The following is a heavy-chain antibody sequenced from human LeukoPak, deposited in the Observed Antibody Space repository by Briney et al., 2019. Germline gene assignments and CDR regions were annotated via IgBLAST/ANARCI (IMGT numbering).Heavy chain of an antibody. D-gene: IGHD2-2*01. J-gene: IGHJ6*03. Sequence: GGSLRLSCAASGFTLSIYAMSWVRQAPGKGLEWVSATSSSDAGTYYADSVRGRFTISRDNSKNTLYLQMNSLRAEDTAVYYCARDTSAFLTGHYYMDVWGKGTTVTVSS. CDR1: GFTLSIYA. CDR2: TSSSDAGT. V-gene: IGHV3-23*01. CDR3: ARDTSAFLTGHYYMDV.